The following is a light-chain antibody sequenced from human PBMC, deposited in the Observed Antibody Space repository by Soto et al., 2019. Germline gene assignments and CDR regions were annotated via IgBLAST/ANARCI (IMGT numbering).Light chain of an antibody. CDR2: EVT. J-gene: IGLJ3*02. CDR1: NTDIGVYDY. CDR3: CSYTTRATLV. V-gene: IGLV2-14*01. Sequence: QSALTQPASVSGSPGQSITISCTGTNTDIGVYDYVSWYQQHPGKAPKVIIYEVTNRPSGVSNRFSGSKSGDTASLTISGLQSEDEADYYCCSYTTRATLVFGGGTKLTVL.